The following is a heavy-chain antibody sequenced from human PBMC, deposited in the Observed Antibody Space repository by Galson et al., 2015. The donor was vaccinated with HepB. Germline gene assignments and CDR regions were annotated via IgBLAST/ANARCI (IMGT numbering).Heavy chain of an antibody. CDR1: GYTFTGYY. V-gene: IGHV1-2*02. CDR2: INPNSGGT. CDR3: ARKRTTVTTSNWFDP. D-gene: IGHD4-11*01. J-gene: IGHJ5*02. Sequence: SVKVSCKASGYTFTGYYMHWVRQAPGQGLEWMGWINPNSGGTNYAQKFQGRVTMTRDTSISTAYMELSRLRSDDTAVYYCARKRTTVTTSNWFDPWGQGTLVTVSS.